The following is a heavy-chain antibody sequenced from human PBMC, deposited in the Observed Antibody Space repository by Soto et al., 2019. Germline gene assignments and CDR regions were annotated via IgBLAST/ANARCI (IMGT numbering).Heavy chain of an antibody. Sequence: QVQLVESGGGVVQPGRSLRLSCAASGFTFSSYAMHWVRQAPGKGLEWVAVISYDGSNKYYADSVKGRFTISRDNSKNTLYLQMNSLRAEDTAVYYCARVRGWAARRLQGGYYGMDVWGQGTTVTVSS. V-gene: IGHV3-30-3*01. CDR3: ARVRGWAARRLQGGYYGMDV. CDR2: ISYDGSNK. D-gene: IGHD4-4*01. CDR1: GFTFSSYA. J-gene: IGHJ6*02.